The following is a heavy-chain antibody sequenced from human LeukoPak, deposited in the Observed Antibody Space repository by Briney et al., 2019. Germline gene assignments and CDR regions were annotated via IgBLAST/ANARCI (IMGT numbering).Heavy chain of an antibody. CDR1: GSTYTTSS. Sequence: SVRVSCKASGSTYTTSSMQWGRQTRGQRLEWIGWVVVGSGNTNYAQKFQETVTITRDMSTCTAYMELSSLRSEDTAVYYCARSLVVTAPPTHLWGQGTLVTVSS. V-gene: IGHV1-58*02. CDR3: ARSLVVTAPPTHL. J-gene: IGHJ4*02. CDR2: VVVGSGNT. D-gene: IGHD2-15*01.